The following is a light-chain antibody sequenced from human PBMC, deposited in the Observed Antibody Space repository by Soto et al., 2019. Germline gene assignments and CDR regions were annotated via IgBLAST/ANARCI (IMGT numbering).Light chain of an antibody. J-gene: IGKJ2*01. CDR3: QQYGSSYT. CDR2: GAS. V-gene: IGKV3-20*01. Sequence: ENVLTKSPGTLSLSPGERATLACRASQSVRTNALAWYQQKPGQAPRLLVYGASNRVPGIPDRFSGRGSGTDFTLTISRLEPEDFVVYYCQQYGSSYTFGQVTKLEIQ. CDR1: QSVRTNA.